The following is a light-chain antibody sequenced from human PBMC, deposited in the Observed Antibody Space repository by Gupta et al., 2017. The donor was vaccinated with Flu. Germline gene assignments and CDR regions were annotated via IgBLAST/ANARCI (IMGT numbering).Light chain of an antibody. CDR1: QSVDTW. CDR3: QQYNSYSRM. J-gene: IGKJ1*01. CDR2: KAS. V-gene: IGKV1-5*03. Sequence: DIQMTQSPSTLSASVGDRVTITCRASQSVDTWLAWYQQKPGKAPKLLIYKASNLESGVPSRFSGSGSGTECTLTISSLQPDDFATYYCQQYNSYSRMFGQGTKVEIK.